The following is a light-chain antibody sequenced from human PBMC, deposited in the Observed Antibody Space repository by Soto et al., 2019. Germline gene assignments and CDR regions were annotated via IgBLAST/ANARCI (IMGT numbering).Light chain of an antibody. Sequence: DIQMTQSPPSLPASVGDRVTITCRASQNIRTYLNWYQQKPGKAPKLLIYAASTLQSGVPSRFRGSGSETDFTLTISSLQPEDFATYYCQQSYDTPLPFGGGTKVDIK. V-gene: IGKV1-39*01. CDR1: QNIRTY. CDR2: AAS. CDR3: QQSYDTPLP. J-gene: IGKJ4*01.